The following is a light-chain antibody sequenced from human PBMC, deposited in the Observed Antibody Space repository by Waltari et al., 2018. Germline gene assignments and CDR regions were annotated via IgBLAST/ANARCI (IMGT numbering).Light chain of an antibody. CDR1: NIGRKS. Sequence: SYVLTQPPSVSVAPGKTARITCGGNNIGRKSVHWYQQKPGQAPVLVIYYDSDRPSGIPERLSGSNSGNTATLTISSVEGGDEADYYCQVWDSSSDLFGGGTKRTVL. CDR2: YDS. CDR3: QVWDSSSDL. V-gene: IGLV3-21*04. J-gene: IGLJ2*01.